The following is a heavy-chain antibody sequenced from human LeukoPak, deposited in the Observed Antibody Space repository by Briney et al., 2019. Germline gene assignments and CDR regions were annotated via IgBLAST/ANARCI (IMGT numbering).Heavy chain of an antibody. J-gene: IGHJ4*02. CDR1: GFTFSTYW. Sequence: GGSLRLSCAASGFTFSTYWMHWVRQAPGKGLVWVSHINSDGTRTNYAASVKGRFTISRDNAKNTVYLQMNSLRAEDTAVYYCARQPDYWGQGTLVTVSS. D-gene: IGHD1-14*01. V-gene: IGHV3-74*01. CDR2: INSDGTRT. CDR3: ARQPDY.